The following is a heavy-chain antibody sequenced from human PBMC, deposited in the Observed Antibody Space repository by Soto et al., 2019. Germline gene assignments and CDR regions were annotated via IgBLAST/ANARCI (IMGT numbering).Heavy chain of an antibody. Sequence: QVQLVQSGTEVKKPGASVKVSCKASGSTFTNYGITWVRQAPGQGLAWMGWISVYNGNTNYAQKFQGRVTMTTDTSTSTAYMELGILRSDDTAVYYCATFYCSSTSCYIGGFDPWGQGTLVTVSS. D-gene: IGHD2-2*02. CDR3: ATFYCSSTSCYIGGFDP. J-gene: IGHJ5*02. V-gene: IGHV1-18*04. CDR1: GSTFTNYG. CDR2: ISVYNGNT.